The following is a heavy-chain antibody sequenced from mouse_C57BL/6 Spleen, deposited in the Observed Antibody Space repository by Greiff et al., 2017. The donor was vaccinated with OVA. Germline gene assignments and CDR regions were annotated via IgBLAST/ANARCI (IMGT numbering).Heavy chain of an antibody. V-gene: IGHV1-59*01. CDR2: IDPSDSYT. Sequence: QVQLKQPGAELVRPGTSVKLSCKASGYTFTSYWMHWVKQRPGQGLEWIGVIDPSDSYTNYNQKFKGKATLTVDTSSSTAYMQLSSLTSEDSAVYYCARMDYYGSSFLYWYFDVWGTGTTVTVSS. J-gene: IGHJ1*03. D-gene: IGHD1-1*01. CDR3: ARMDYYGSSFLYWYFDV. CDR1: GYTFTSYW.